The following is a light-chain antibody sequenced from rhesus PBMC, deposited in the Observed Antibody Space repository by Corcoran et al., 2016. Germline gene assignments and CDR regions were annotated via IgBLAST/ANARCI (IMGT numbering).Light chain of an antibody. CDR1: QGISSF. Sequence: DIQMTQSPSSLSASVGDTVTITCRASQGISSFLAWYQLKPGKAPKLLIYKASTLQSGVPSRFSGSGSGTDCTLTITSLQPEDFATYYCQQHNSYPLTFGGGTKVEIK. CDR3: QQHNSYPLT. CDR2: KAS. V-gene: IGKV1-25*01. J-gene: IGKJ4*01.